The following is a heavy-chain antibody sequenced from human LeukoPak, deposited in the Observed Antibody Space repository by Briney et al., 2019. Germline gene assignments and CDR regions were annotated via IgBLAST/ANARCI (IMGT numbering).Heavy chain of an antibody. CDR2: IYYSGST. CDR3: ARTLLWFALDY. CDR1: GGSISTYH. D-gene: IGHD3-10*01. V-gene: IGHV4-59*08. J-gene: IGHJ4*02. Sequence: SETLSLTCTVSGGSISTYHWSWIRQPPGKGLEWIGYIYYSGSTNYNPSLKSRVTISVDTSNNQFSLKLSSVTAADTAVYYCARTLLWFALDYWGQGTLVTVSS.